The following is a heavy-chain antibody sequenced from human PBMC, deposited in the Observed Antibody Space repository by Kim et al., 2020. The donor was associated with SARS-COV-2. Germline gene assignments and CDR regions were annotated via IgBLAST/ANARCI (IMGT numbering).Heavy chain of an antibody. V-gene: IGHV1-2*02. CDR1: GYTFTGYY. D-gene: IGHD6-19*01. CDR3: ARDFKKSRWLVPGETGY. Sequence: ASVKVSCKASGYTFTGYYMHWVRQAPGQGLEWMGWINPNSGGTNYAQKFQGRVTMTRDTSISTAYMELSRLRSDDTAVYYCARDFKKSRWLVPGETGYWGQGTLVTVSS. CDR2: INPNSGGT. J-gene: IGHJ4*02.